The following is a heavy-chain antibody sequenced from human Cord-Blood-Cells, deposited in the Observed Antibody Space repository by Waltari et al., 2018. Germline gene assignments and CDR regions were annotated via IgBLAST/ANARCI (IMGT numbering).Heavy chain of an antibody. J-gene: IGHJ4*02. CDR2: IKQDGSEK. Sequence: EVQLVASGGGLVQPGGSLSLSCAAPGFPFSSYWMSWVRQAPGKGLEWVANIKQDGSEKYYVDSVKGRFTISRDNAKNSLYLQMNSLRAEDTAVYYCARVYLRDYFDYWGQGTLVTVSS. CDR1: GFPFSSYW. V-gene: IGHV3-7*01. CDR3: ARVYLRDYFDY. D-gene: IGHD4-17*01.